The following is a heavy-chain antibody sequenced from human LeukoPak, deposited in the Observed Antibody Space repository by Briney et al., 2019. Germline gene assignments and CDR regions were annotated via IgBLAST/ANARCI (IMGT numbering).Heavy chain of an antibody. D-gene: IGHD3-10*01. CDR1: GGSISSSSYY. V-gene: IGHV4-39*06. CDR3: ARENLLWFGELSTGPNWFDP. Sequence: PSETLSLTCTVSGGSISSSSYYWGWIRQPPGKGLEWFGSIYYSGSTYYNPSLKSRVTISVDTSKNQFALKLSSVTAADTAVYYCARENLLWFGELSTGPNWFDPWGEGTLVTVSS. J-gene: IGHJ5*02. CDR2: IYYSGST.